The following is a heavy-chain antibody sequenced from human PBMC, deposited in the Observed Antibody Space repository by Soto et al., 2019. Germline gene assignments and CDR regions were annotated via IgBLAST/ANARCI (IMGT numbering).Heavy chain of an antibody. J-gene: IGHJ6*02. V-gene: IGHV3-73*02. Sequence: EVQLVQSGGCRVQPGGSLKLSSEASGFTFSVSAIHWARLASGKGLEWVGRIRTRKNRYVTTYAASLKGRFSLSRDDSKNTAYLQTNSVKTEDTAVYYCARIEYGLDVWGQGTTVIVSS. CDR2: IRTRKNRYVT. D-gene: IGHD6-6*01. CDR1: GFTFSVSA. CDR3: ARIEYGLDV.